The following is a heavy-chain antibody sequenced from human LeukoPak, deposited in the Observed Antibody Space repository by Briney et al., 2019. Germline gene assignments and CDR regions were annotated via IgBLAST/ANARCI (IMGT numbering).Heavy chain of an antibody. V-gene: IGHV1-69*04. CDR2: IIPILGIA. Sequence: ASVKVSCKASGGTFSSYAISWVRQAPGQGLEWMGRIIPILGIANYVQKFQGRVTITADKSTSTAYMELSSLRSEDTAVYYCARATTPSLVGAALPCKDYFDYWGQGTLVTVSS. D-gene: IGHD1-26*01. CDR3: ARATTPSLVGAALPCKDYFDY. CDR1: GGTFSSYA. J-gene: IGHJ4*02.